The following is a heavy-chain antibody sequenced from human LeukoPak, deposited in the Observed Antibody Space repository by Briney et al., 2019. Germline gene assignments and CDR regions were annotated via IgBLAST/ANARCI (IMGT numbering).Heavy chain of an antibody. D-gene: IGHD3-22*01. Sequence: GGSLRLSCAASGFTFSSYWMHWVRQAPGKGLVWVSRINSDGSGTSYADSVKGRFTISRDNAKNTLYLLMNSLRAEDTAVYYCAREGYSSGYIDYWGQGTLVTVSS. CDR3: AREGYSSGYIDY. CDR1: GFTFSSYW. J-gene: IGHJ4*02. V-gene: IGHV3-74*01. CDR2: INSDGSGT.